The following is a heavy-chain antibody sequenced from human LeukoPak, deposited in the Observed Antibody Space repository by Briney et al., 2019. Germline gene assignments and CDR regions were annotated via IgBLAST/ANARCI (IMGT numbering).Heavy chain of an antibody. J-gene: IGHJ4*02. CDR3: ARDIASRRCDY. V-gene: IGHV3-30*03. CDR2: TSFEGGNK. CDR1: GXTFSDYG. D-gene: IGHD6-6*01. Sequence: GGALRLSWPASGXTFSDYGMHWVRETPGKGLEWVAVTSFEGGNKYYAASVKGRFTISRDHSNTTLYLQMHSLRAEDTAVYYCARDIASRRCDYWGQGPPVTVSS.